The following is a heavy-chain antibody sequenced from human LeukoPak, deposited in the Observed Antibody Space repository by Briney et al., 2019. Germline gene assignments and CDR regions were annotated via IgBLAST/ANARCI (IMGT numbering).Heavy chain of an antibody. CDR1: GGSISSTTYF. V-gene: IGHV4-39*01. CDR3: ARGSRRLADFHY. D-gene: IGHD1-26*01. J-gene: IGHJ4*02. Sequence: SETLSLTCTVSGGSISSTTYFWGWIRQPPGKGLEWIGSIYYSGSPYYNPSLKSRVTISVDTSKNQFSLELSSVTAADTAVYYCARGSRRLADFHYWGQGTLVTVSS. CDR2: IYYSGSP.